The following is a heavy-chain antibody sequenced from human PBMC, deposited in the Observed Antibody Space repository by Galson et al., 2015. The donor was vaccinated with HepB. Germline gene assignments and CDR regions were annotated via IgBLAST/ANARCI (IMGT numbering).Heavy chain of an antibody. V-gene: IGHV3-23*01. CDR1: GFTFSSYA. J-gene: IGHJ4*02. D-gene: IGHD6-13*01. Sequence: SLRLSCAASGFTFSSYAMSWVRQAPGKGLEWVSKISGNSGSTYYADSVKGRFTISRDNSKNTLYLQMNSLRAEDTALYYRATGQQLGLWGQGTLVTVSS. CDR3: ATGQQLGL. CDR2: ISGNSGST.